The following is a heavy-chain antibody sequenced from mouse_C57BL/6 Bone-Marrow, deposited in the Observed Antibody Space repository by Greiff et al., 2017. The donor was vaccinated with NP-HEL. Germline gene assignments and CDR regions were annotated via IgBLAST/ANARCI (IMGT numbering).Heavy chain of an antibody. D-gene: IGHD1-1*01. V-gene: IGHV5-15*04. J-gene: IGHJ4*01. CDR2: ISNLAYSI. CDR1: GFTFSDYG. Sequence: EVMLVESGGGLVQPGGSLKLSCAASGFTFSDYGMAWVRQAPRKGPEWVAFISNLAYSIYYADTVTGRFTISRVNAKNTLYLEMSSLRSEDTAMYYCARRGTTVVAPYYYAMDYWGQGTSVTVSS. CDR3: ARRGTTVVAPYYYAMDY.